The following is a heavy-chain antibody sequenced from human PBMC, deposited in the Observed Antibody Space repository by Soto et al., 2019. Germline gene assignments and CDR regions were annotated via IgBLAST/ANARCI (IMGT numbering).Heavy chain of an antibody. D-gene: IGHD5-12*01. J-gene: IGHJ6*03. CDR1: GGTFSSYA. CDR3: AREYSSFPNYYYYYMDV. CDR2: IIPILGTA. Sequence: ASVKVSCKASGGTFSSYAISWVRQAPGQGLEWMGRIIPILGTANYAQKFQGRVTITADKSTSTAYMELSSLRSEDTAVYYCAREYSSFPNYYYYYMDVWGKGTTVTVSS. V-gene: IGHV1-69*04.